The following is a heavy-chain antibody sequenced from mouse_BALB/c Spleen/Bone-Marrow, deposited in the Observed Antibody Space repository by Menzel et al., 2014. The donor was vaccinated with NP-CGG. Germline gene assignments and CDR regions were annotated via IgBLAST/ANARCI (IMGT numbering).Heavy chain of an antibody. Sequence: VQVVESGAELAKPGASVKMSCKASGYNFTSYWMHWVKQRPGQGLEWIGYINPSTGYTGYNQKFKDKATLTADKSSSTAYMQLSSLTSEDSAVYYCAREYYGSSGYFDVWGSGTTVTVSS. CDR1: GYNFTSYW. D-gene: IGHD1-1*01. J-gene: IGHJ1*01. CDR2: INPSTGYT. V-gene: IGHV1-7*01. CDR3: AREYYGSSGYFDV.